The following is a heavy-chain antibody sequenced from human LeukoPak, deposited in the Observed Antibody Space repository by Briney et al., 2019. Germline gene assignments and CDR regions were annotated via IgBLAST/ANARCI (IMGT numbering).Heavy chain of an antibody. Sequence: GGSLRLSCAASGFTFSSYWMTWIRQAPGKGLEWVSYISSSSSTIYYADSVKGRFTISRDNAKNSLYLQMNSLRAEDTAVYYCARVGADFWSGYIDYWGQGTLVTVSS. V-gene: IGHV3-48*01. D-gene: IGHD3-3*01. CDR3: ARVGADFWSGYIDY. CDR1: GFTFSSYW. CDR2: ISSSSSTI. J-gene: IGHJ4*02.